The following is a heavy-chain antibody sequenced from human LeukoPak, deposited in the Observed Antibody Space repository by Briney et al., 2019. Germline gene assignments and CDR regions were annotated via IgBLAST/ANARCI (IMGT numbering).Heavy chain of an antibody. V-gene: IGHV3-7*01. J-gene: IGHJ4*02. CDR2: VNQDGRVK. CDR3: ARGSDYSNGNIYEDDFEY. Sequence: GGSLRLSCAASGFTFDKYWMDWVRQAPGKGLEWVAQVNQDGRVKHYVDSVKGRFTISRDNAKNLVSLQMSGLRAEDTAVYYCARGSDYSNGNIYEDDFEYWGQGTLVTVSS. CDR1: GFTFDKYW. D-gene: IGHD5-12*01.